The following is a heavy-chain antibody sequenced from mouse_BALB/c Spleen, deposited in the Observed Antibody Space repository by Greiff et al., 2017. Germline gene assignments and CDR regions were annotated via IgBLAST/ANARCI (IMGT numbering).Heavy chain of an antibody. CDR2: ISSGGSYT. Sequence: EVQLVESGGDLVKPGGSLKLSCAASGFTFSSYGMSWVRQTPDKRLEWVATISSGGSYTYYPDSVKGRFTISRDNAKNTLYLQMSSLKSEDTAMYYCARHGGYYGYDGGAMDYWGQGTSVTVSS. CDR3: ARHGGYYGYDGGAMDY. V-gene: IGHV5-6*01. D-gene: IGHD2-2*01. CDR1: GFTFSSYG. J-gene: IGHJ4*01.